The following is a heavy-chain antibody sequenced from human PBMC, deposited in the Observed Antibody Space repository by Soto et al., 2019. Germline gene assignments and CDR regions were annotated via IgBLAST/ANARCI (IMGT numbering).Heavy chain of an antibody. Sequence: SETLSLTCTVSGGSISSYYWSWIRQPAGKGLEWIGRIYTSGSTNYNPSLKSRVTMSVDTSKNQFSLKLSSVTAADTAVYYCAREDIVVVPAAPYYYGMDVWGQGTTVTFSS. CDR3: AREDIVVVPAAPYYYGMDV. J-gene: IGHJ6*02. CDR2: IYTSGST. V-gene: IGHV4-4*07. CDR1: GGSISSYY. D-gene: IGHD2-2*01.